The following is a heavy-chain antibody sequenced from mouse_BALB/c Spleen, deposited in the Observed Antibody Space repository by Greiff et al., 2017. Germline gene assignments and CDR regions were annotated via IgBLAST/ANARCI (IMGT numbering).Heavy chain of an antibody. D-gene: IGHD2-4*01. CDR2: IDPYNGGT. J-gene: IGHJ3*01. Sequence: VQLQQSGPELVKPGASVKVSCKASGYSFTDYNMYWVKQSHGKSLEWIGYIDPYNGGTSYNQKFKGKATLTADTSSSTAYMQLSSLTSEDSAVYFCASGGLEAWFAYWGQGTLVTVSA. CDR3: ASGGLEAWFAY. V-gene: IGHV1S135*01. CDR1: GYSFTDYN.